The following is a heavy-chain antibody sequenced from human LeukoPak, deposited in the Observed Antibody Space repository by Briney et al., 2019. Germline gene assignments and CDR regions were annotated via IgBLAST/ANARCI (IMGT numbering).Heavy chain of an antibody. D-gene: IGHD1-1*01. CDR3: ARHWNLLYYFDY. V-gene: IGHV4-61*02. Sequence: PSETLSLTCTVSGGSISSGSYYWSWIRQPAGKGLEWIGRIYTSGSTNYNPSLKSRVTISADTSKNQFSLKLTSVTAADTAVYYCARHWNLLYYFDYWGHGTLVTVSS. CDR1: GGSISSGSYY. J-gene: IGHJ4*01. CDR2: IYTSGST.